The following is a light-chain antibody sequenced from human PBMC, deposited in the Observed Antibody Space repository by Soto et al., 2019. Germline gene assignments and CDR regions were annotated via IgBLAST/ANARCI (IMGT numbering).Light chain of an antibody. CDR3: QRYGSSPWT. V-gene: IGKV3-20*01. CDR2: GAS. Sequence: EIVFSQSPGTLSLYPGERATLSCRASQSVSSSYLAWYQQKPGQAPRLLIYGASSRATGIPDRFSGSGSGTDFTLTISRLEPEDFAVYYCQRYGSSPWTFGQGTKVDIK. CDR1: QSVSSSY. J-gene: IGKJ1*01.